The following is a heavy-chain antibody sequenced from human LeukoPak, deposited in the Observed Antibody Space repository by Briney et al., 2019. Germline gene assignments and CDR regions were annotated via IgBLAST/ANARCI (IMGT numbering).Heavy chain of an antibody. CDR3: ARVGPPRSDAFDI. CDR2: TRDKANSYTT. V-gene: IGHV3-72*01. J-gene: IGHJ3*02. CDR1: GFTVSSNY. Sequence: PGGSLRLSCAASGFTVSSNYMSWVRQTPGKGLEWVGRTRDKANSYTTEYAASVKGRFTISRDDSKNSLYLQMNSLKTEDTAVYYCARVGPPRSDAFDIWGQGTMVTVSS.